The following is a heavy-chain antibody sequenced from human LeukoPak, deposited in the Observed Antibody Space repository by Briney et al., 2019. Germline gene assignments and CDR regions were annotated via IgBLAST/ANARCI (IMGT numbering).Heavy chain of an antibody. J-gene: IGHJ4*02. V-gene: IGHV3-7*04. CDR3: AGGISMVRGADY. CDR2: IKQDGSEK. CDR1: GFTFSTYW. Sequence: GGSLRLSCAASGFTFSTYWMTWVRQAPGKGMEWVANIKQDGSEKNYVDSVKGRFTISRDNAKNSLYLQMNTLSADDTAVYFCAGGISMVRGADYWGQGTLVTVSS. D-gene: IGHD3-10*01.